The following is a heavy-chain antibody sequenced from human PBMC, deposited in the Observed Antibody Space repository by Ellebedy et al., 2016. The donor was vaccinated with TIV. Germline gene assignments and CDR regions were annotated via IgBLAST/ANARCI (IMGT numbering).Heavy chain of an antibody. CDR1: GYTLTELS. CDR3: ASVTFSSLSPFDS. Sequence: AASVKVSCKVSGYTLTELSMHWVRQAPGQGLEWMGWIYPNSGDTKYAQKFQGRVTMTRDTSITTAYMELNRLTSDDTATYYCASVTFSSLSPFDSWGQGTLVIVSS. J-gene: IGHJ4*02. V-gene: IGHV1-2*02. CDR2: IYPNSGDT. D-gene: IGHD6-13*01.